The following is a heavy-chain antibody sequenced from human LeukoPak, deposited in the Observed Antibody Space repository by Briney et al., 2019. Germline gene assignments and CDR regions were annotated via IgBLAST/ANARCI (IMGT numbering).Heavy chain of an antibody. CDR3: ARGGWYSYAFDI. D-gene: IGHD6-19*01. V-gene: IGHV4-61*02. CDR1: GGSISSGSYY. J-gene: IGHJ3*02. Sequence: SETLSLTCTVSGGSISSGSYYWSWIRQPAGKGLEWIGRIYTSGSTNYNPSLKSRVTISVDTSKNQFSLKLSSVTAADTAVYYCARGGWYSYAFDIWGQGTMVTVSS. CDR2: IYTSGST.